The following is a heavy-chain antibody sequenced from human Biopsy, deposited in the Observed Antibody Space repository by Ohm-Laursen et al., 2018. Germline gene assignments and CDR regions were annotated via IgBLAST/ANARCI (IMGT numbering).Heavy chain of an antibody. CDR2: INHSGRT. CDR3: VRGVDYYDPYHYYALDV. Sequence: SDTLFLTCAVYGESFNGCYWSWIRQTPGKGLEWIGEINHSGRTNYNPSLKSRVTISVDTSKNQFSLKVRSVTAADTAVYYCVRGVDYYDPYHYYALDVWGQGTTVTVSS. V-gene: IGHV4-34*01. CDR1: GESFNGCY. D-gene: IGHD3-22*01. J-gene: IGHJ6*02.